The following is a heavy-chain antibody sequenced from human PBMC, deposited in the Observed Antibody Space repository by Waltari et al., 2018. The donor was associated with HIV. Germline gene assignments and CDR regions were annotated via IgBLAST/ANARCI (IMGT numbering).Heavy chain of an antibody. V-gene: IGHV1-24*01. CDR2: FDPEDGET. Sequence: QVQLVQSGAEVKKPGASVKVSCKVSGYTLTELSMHWVRQAPGKGLEWMGGFDPEDGETIYAQKFQGRVTMTEGTSTDTAYMELSSLRSEDTAVYYCATDPPFRVGTTSGWFDPWGQGTLVTVSS. J-gene: IGHJ5*02. CDR3: ATDPPFRVGTTSGWFDP. CDR1: GYTLTELS. D-gene: IGHD1-7*01.